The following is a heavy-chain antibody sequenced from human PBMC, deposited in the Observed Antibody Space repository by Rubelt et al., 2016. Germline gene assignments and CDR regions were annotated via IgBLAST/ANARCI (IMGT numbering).Heavy chain of an antibody. CDR3: AKEVSGSYYGDYYYGMDV. Sequence: QVQLVESGGGVVQPGRSLRLSCAASGFTFSSYAMHWVRQAPGKGLEWVAVISYDGSNKYYADSVKGRLTIARANSKNTLYRQMNSLRAEDTAVYYCAKEVSGSYYGDYYYGMDVWGQGTTVTVSS. CDR1: GFTFSSYA. D-gene: IGHD1-26*01. J-gene: IGHJ6*02. CDR2: ISYDGSNK. V-gene: IGHV3-30*14.